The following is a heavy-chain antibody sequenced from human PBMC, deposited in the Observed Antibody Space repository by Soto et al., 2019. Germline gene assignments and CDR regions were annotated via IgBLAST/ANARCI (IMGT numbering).Heavy chain of an antibody. CDR3: ASRSSGWYFDY. Sequence: EVQLLESGGGLVQPGGSLRLSCAASGFTFSSYAMNWVRQAPGKGLEWVSVLSGSGGSTYYADSVKGRFTISRDNSKNTLYLQMNSLRVEDTAVYYCASRSSGWYFDYWGQGTLVTVSS. D-gene: IGHD6-19*01. CDR2: LSGSGGST. CDR1: GFTFSSYA. V-gene: IGHV3-23*01. J-gene: IGHJ4*02.